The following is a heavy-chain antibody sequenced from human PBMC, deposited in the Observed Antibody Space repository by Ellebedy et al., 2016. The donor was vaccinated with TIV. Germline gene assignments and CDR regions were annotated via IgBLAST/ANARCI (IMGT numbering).Heavy chain of an antibody. V-gene: IGHV3-20*04. J-gene: IGHJ6*02. CDR3: ARGRIGYGDYPSRGLYYYGMDV. CDR1: GFTFDDYG. Sequence: GESLKISXAASGFTFDDYGMSWVRQAPGKGLEWVSGINWNGGSTGYADSVKGRFTISRDNAKNSLYLQMNSLRAEDTALYYCARGRIGYGDYPSRGLYYYGMDVWGQGTTVTVSS. CDR2: INWNGGST. D-gene: IGHD4-17*01.